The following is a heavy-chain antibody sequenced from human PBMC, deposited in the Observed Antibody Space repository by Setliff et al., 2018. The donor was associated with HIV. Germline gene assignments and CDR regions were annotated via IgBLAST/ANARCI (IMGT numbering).Heavy chain of an antibody. D-gene: IGHD3-10*01. CDR3: ARDRRGTMVRGVTSPLDY. J-gene: IGHJ4*02. V-gene: IGHV4-59*12. Sequence: PSETLSLTCTVSGGSISSYYWSWIRQPPGRGLEWIGYIYSSGSTNFNPPLQSRVTISVDTSKNQFSLKLSSVTAADTAVYYCARDRRGTMVRGVTSPLDYWGQGTLGTVS. CDR2: IYSSGST. CDR1: GGSISSYY.